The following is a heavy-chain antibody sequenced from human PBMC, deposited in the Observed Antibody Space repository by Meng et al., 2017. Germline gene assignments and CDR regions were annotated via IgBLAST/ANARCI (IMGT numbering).Heavy chain of an antibody. CDR2: ISSSGSTI. V-gene: IGHV3-11*04. J-gene: IGHJ6*02. D-gene: IGHD4-17*01. Sequence: GGSLRLSCAASGFTFSDYYMSWIRQAPGKGLERVSYISSSGSTIYYADSVKGRFTISRDNAKNSLYLQMNSLRAEDTAVYYCATTGPTTVTTRPYYYYGMDVWGQGTTVTVSS. CDR1: GFTFSDYY. CDR3: ATTGPTTVTTRPYYYYGMDV.